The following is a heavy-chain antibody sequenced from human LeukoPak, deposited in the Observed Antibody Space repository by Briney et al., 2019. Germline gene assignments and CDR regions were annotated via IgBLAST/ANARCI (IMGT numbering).Heavy chain of an antibody. CDR2: IWYDGSNK. Sequence: GRSLRLSCAASGFTFRNYGMYWVRQAPGKGLEWVAVIWYDGSNKYYADSVKGRFTISRDNSKNTLHLQMNSLRAEDTAVYYCATVRSCSGGDCYYLDYWGQGTLVAVSS. CDR3: ATVRSCSGGDCYYLDY. V-gene: IGHV3-33*01. J-gene: IGHJ4*02. CDR1: GFTFRNYG. D-gene: IGHD2-21*02.